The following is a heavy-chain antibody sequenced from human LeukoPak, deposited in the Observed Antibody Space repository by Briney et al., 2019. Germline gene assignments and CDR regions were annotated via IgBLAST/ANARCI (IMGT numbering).Heavy chain of an antibody. J-gene: IGHJ4*02. CDR3: ARGVPSYDSSVAPFD. V-gene: IGHV4-31*03. D-gene: IGHD3-22*01. CDR1: GDTISSGGYY. Sequence: PSETLSLTCTVSGDTISSGGYYWSWIRQHPGKGLEWIGYMYHSGSTYYNPSLKSRVTISVDTSKNQFSLKLSSVTAADTAVYYCARGVPSYDSSVAPFDWGQGTLVTVSS. CDR2: MYHSGST.